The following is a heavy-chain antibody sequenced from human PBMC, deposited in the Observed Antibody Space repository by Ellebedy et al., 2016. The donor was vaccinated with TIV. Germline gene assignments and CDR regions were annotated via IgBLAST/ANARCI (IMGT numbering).Heavy chain of an antibody. J-gene: IGHJ3*02. Sequence: GGSLRLSCATPGFSFRSYWMTWVRQAPGKGLEWVANINRDGSDQYYVDSVKGRFTISRDNAKNSLYLQMNSLRAEDAAVYYCATDGSYGDYRSPTHAFVMWGQGTVVTVSS. D-gene: IGHD4-17*01. CDR2: INRDGSDQ. V-gene: IGHV3-7*01. CDR3: ATDGSYGDYRSPTHAFVM. CDR1: GFSFRSYW.